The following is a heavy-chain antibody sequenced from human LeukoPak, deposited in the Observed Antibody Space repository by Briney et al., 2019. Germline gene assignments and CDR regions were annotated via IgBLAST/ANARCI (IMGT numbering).Heavy chain of an antibody. V-gene: IGHV3-49*04. CDR3: TSCYDILTGYYPNEFDY. CDR1: GFTFGDYA. J-gene: IGHJ4*02. CDR2: IRSKAYGGTT. D-gene: IGHD3-9*01. Sequence: SGGSLRLSCTASGFTFGDYAMGWVRQAPGKGLEWVGFIRSKAYGGTTEYAASVKGRSTISRDDSKSIAYLQMNSLKTEDTAVYYCTSCYDILTGYYPNEFDYWGQGTLVTVSP.